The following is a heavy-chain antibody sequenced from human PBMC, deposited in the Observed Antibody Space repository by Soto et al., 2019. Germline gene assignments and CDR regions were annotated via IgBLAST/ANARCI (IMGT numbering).Heavy chain of an antibody. J-gene: IGHJ4*02. CDR1: ASSLTSHG. Sequence: AKLTCNIAASSLTSHGMVCVRPANRQGLEWMGWISTYNENMDSAPQLQGRLTMTTDTSTTTAYMELTNLKFDDTALYYCAYVGGYSTGDYSFDRWGQGIPVTVS. CDR3: AYVGGYSTGDYSFDR. V-gene: IGHV1-18*04. CDR2: ISTYNENM. D-gene: IGHD5-18*01.